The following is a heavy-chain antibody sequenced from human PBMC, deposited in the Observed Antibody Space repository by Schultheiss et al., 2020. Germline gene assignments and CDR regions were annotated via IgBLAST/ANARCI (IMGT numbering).Heavy chain of an antibody. CDR3: ARHQNYGDYGGTMDY. CDR1: GYSFTSYW. V-gene: IGHV5-51*01. J-gene: IGHJ4*02. Sequence: GESLKISCKGSGYSFTSYWIGWVRQMPGKGLEWMGIIYPGDSDTRYSPSFQGQVTISADKSISTAYLQWSSLKASDTAMYYCARHQNYGDYGGTMDYWGQGTLVTVSS. CDR2: IYPGDSDT. D-gene: IGHD4-17*01.